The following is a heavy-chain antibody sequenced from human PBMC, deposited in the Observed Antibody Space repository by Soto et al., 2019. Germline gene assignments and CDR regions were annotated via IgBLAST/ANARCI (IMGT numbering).Heavy chain of an antibody. CDR3: AKAKNTAMVQEGNSFYYYGMDV. J-gene: IGHJ6*02. V-gene: IGHV3-23*01. CDR2: ISGSGGST. CDR1: GFTFSSYA. D-gene: IGHD5-18*01. Sequence: QLGGSLRLSCAASGFTFSSYAMSWVRQAPGKGLEWVSAISGSGGSTYYADSVKGRFTISRDNSKNTLYLQMNSLRAEDTAVYYCAKAKNTAMVQEGNSFYYYGMDVWGQGTTVTVSS.